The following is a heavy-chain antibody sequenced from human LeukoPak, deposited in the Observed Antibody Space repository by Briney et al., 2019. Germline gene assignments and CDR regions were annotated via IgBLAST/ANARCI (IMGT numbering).Heavy chain of an antibody. CDR1: GFTFSSNW. V-gene: IGHV3-74*01. J-gene: IGHJ5*02. CDR3: ARAYSGNYYNWFDP. CDR2: INSDGTST. Sequence: PGGSLRLSCAASGFTFSSNWMHWVRHAPGKGLVWVSRINSDGTSTIYADSVKGRFTISRDNAKNTLYLQMNILRAEDTAVYYCARAYSGNYYNWFDPWGQGTLVTVSS. D-gene: IGHD1-26*01.